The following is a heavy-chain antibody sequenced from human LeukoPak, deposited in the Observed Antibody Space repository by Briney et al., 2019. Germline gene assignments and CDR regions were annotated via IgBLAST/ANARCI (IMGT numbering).Heavy chain of an antibody. D-gene: IGHD6-19*01. V-gene: IGHV3-21*01. CDR3: ARDPGGIAVLGLGFAFDI. CDR1: GFTFSSYS. CDR2: ISSTSSYI. J-gene: IGHJ3*02. Sequence: PGGSLRLSCAASGFTFSSYSMNWVRQAPGKGLEWVSSISSTSSYIYYADSVKGRFTISRDNAKNSLYLQMNSLRAEDTAVYYCARDPGGIAVLGLGFAFDIWGQGTMVTVSS.